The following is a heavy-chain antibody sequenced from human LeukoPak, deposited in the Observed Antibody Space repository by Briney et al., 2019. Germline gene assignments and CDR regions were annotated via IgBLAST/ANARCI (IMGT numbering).Heavy chain of an antibody. CDR3: ARVHCSSTSCYVFDY. D-gene: IGHD2-2*01. CDR2: IYYSGST. J-gene: IGHJ4*02. Sequence: SETLSLTCTVSGGSISSSSYYWGWIRQPPGKGLEWIGSIYYSGSTYYNPSLKSRVTISVDTSKNQFSLKLSSVTAADTAVYYCARVHCSSTSCYVFDYWGQGTLVTVSS. CDR1: GGSISSSSYY. V-gene: IGHV4-39*07.